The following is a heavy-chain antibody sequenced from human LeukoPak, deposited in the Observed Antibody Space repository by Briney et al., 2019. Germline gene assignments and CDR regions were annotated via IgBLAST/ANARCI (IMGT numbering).Heavy chain of an antibody. CDR3: ARGERLRYWYFHL. V-gene: IGHV4-61*08. Sequence: SETLSLTCTVSGGSVSSGDYYWNWIRQPPGKGLEWIGYLYYSGSTNYNPSLKSRLTISVDTSKNQISLKLSSVTATDTAVYYCARGERLRYWYFHLWGRGTLVTVSS. J-gene: IGHJ2*01. CDR1: GGSVSSGDYY. CDR2: LYYSGST. D-gene: IGHD3-16*01.